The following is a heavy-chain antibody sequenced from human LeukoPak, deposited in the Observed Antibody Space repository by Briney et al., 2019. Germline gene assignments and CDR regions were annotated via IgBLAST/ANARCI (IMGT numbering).Heavy chain of an antibody. CDR3: ATSTFGAFDI. CDR1: GDSISDFY. CDR2: IYASGST. V-gene: IGHV4-4*07. D-gene: IGHD2-2*01. Sequence: PSETLSLICTVSGDSISDFYWSWIRQPAGKGLEWIGRIYASGSTYYNPSLKSRVTISVDTSKNQFSLKLSSVTAADTAVYYCATSTFGAFDIWGQGTMVTVSS. J-gene: IGHJ3*02.